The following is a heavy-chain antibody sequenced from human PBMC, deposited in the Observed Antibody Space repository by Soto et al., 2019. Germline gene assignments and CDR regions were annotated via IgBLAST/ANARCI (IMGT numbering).Heavy chain of an antibody. CDR1: GGTFSSYA. D-gene: IGHD2-2*01. J-gene: IGHJ6*02. Sequence: SVKVSCKASGGTFSSYAISWVRQAPGQGLEWMGGIIPIFGTANYAQKFQGRVTITADESTSTAYMELSSLRSEDTAVYYCARPGEYQLPSGDYYYGMDVWGQGTTVTVSS. V-gene: IGHV1-69*13. CDR2: IIPIFGTA. CDR3: ARPGEYQLPSGDYYYGMDV.